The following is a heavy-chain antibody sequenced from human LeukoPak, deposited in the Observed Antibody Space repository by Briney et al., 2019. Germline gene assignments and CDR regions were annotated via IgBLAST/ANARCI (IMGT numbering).Heavy chain of an antibody. CDR2: IYSSGST. V-gene: IGHV4-59*08. J-gene: IGHJ4*02. Sequence: PSETLSLTCTVSGGSISSYYWGWIRQPPGKGLEYIGYIYSSGSTNYNPSLKSRVTISVDTSKNQFSLKLSSVTAADTAAYYCARHKSGGSYPLDYWGQGTLVTVSS. D-gene: IGHD1-26*01. CDR1: GGSISSYY. CDR3: ARHKSGGSYPLDY.